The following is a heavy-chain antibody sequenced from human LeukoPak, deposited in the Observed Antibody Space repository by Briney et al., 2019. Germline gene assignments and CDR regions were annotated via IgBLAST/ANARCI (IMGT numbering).Heavy chain of an antibody. D-gene: IGHD2-21*01. Sequence: GGSLRLSCAASGFTFSSYEMNWVRQAPGKGLEWVSTTSDSGGDTYHADSVKGRFTISRDNSMNRLYLQMNSLRAEDTAIYYCATGAYFADWGQGTLVTVSS. CDR2: TSDSGGDT. J-gene: IGHJ4*02. CDR3: ATGAYFAD. CDR1: GFTFSSYE. V-gene: IGHV3-23*01.